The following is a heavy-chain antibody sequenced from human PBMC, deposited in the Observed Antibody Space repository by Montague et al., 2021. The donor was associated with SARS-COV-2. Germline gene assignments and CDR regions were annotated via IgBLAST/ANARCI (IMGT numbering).Heavy chain of an antibody. CDR2: IYYNRST. V-gene: IGHV4-59*08. J-gene: IGHJ5*02. CDR1: GCSISSYY. CDR3: ASHHPVGGVRP. D-gene: IGHD2-8*02. Sequence: SETLSLTCTVSGCSISSYYWSCVRLHPGQMLVWFGYIYYNRSTNYNPSLKSRVTISVDTSKNQFSLKLSSVTAADTAVYYCASHHPVGGVRPWGQGTLVTVSS.